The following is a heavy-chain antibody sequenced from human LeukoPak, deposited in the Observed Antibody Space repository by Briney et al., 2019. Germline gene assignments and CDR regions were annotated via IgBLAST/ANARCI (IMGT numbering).Heavy chain of an antibody. D-gene: IGHD1-1*01. CDR3: ARVGDWNDLVY. J-gene: IGHJ4*02. V-gene: IGHV4-59*01. CDR1: GGSISSYY. Sequence: PSETLSLTFTVSGGSISSYYWSWIRQPPGKGLEWIGYIYYTGSTNYNPSLKSRVTISVDTSKNQFSLKLNSVTAADTAVYYCARVGDWNDLVYWGQGTLVTVSS. CDR2: IYYTGST.